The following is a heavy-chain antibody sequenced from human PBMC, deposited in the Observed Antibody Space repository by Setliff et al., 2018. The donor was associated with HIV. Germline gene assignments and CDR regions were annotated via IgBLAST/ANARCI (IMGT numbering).Heavy chain of an antibody. Sequence: SETLSLTCTVSGGSISGYYWSWIRQPPGKGLEWIGYIYYIGNTNYNPSLKGRVTLSVDTSKNQLSLKLSSVTAADAAVYYCARGRSRYYYDGSGYYVDYWGQGTLVTVSS. CDR1: GGSISGYY. V-gene: IGHV4-59*01. J-gene: IGHJ4*02. CDR2: IYYIGNT. D-gene: IGHD3-22*01. CDR3: ARGRSRYYYDGSGYYVDY.